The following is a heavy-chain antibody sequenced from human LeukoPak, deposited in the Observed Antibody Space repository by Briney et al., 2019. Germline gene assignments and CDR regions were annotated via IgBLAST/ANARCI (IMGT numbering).Heavy chain of an antibody. D-gene: IGHD6-13*01. CDR2: ISYDGSNK. CDR3: AKKRLRIAAAGTAVDY. Sequence: GGSLRLSCAASGFTFSSYAMHWVRQAPGKGLEWVAVISYDGSNKYYADSVKGRFTISRDNSKNTLYLQMNSLRAEDTAVYYCAKKRLRIAAAGTAVDYWGQGTLVTVSS. J-gene: IGHJ4*02. CDR1: GFTFSSYA. V-gene: IGHV3-30-3*02.